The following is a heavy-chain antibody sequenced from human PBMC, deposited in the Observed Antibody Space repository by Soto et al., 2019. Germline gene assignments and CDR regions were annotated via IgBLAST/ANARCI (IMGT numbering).Heavy chain of an antibody. D-gene: IGHD3-9*01. CDR3: ARGGFILTGYLDY. Sequence: QSGGSLRLSCAASGFTFSSYWMHWVRQAPGKGLVWVSRTNSDGSSTSYADSVKGRFTISRDNAKNTLYLQMNSLRAEDTAVYYCARGGFILTGYLDYWGQGTLVTVSS. V-gene: IGHV3-74*01. CDR1: GFTFSSYW. CDR2: TNSDGSST. J-gene: IGHJ4*02.